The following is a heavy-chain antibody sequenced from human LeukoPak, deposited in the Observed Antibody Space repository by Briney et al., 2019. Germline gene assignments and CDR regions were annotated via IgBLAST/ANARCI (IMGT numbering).Heavy chain of an antibody. CDR3: ASGVYCSGGSCREWAFDI. Sequence: PGGSLRLSCAASGFTFSSYAMHWVRQAPGKGLEWVAVISYDGSNKYYADSVKGRFTISRDNSKNTLYLQMNSLRAEDTAVYYCASGVYCSGGSCREWAFDIWGQGTMVTVSS. CDR1: GFTFSSYA. CDR2: ISYDGSNK. V-gene: IGHV3-30-3*01. D-gene: IGHD2-15*01. J-gene: IGHJ3*02.